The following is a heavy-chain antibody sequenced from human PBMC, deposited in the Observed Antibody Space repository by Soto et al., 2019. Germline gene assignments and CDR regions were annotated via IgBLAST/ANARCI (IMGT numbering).Heavy chain of an antibody. D-gene: IGHD3-10*01. CDR2: ISGSGGST. Sequence: GGSLRLSCAASGFTFSSYAMSWVRQAPGKGLEWVSAISGSGGSTYYADSVKGRFTISRDNSKNTLYLQMNSLRAEDTAVYYCAKDMGLWFGEYVSDAFDIWGQGTMVTVSS. CDR3: AKDMGLWFGEYVSDAFDI. V-gene: IGHV3-23*01. CDR1: GFTFSSYA. J-gene: IGHJ3*02.